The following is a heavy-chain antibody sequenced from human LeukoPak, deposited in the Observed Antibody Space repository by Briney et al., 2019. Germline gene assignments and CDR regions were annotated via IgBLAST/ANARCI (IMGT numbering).Heavy chain of an antibody. Sequence: ASVKVSCKASGYSFTGYYMHWVRQAPGQGLEWMGWINPYSGDTDYAQKFQDRVTMTRDTPISTAYMELSRLRSDDTAMYYCARGTMNLDSWGQGTLVTVSS. V-gene: IGHV1-2*02. D-gene: IGHD3-22*01. CDR1: GYSFTGYY. CDR3: ARGTMNLDS. CDR2: INPYSGDT. J-gene: IGHJ4*02.